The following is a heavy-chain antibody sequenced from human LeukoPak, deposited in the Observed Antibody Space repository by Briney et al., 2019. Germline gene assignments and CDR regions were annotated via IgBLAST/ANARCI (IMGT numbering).Heavy chain of an antibody. V-gene: IGHV3-30-3*01. Sequence: GGSLILSCAASGFTFRRCAMHWVRQAPGKGLEWVAVISYDGDNKYYADSVKGRFTISRDNSKTTLYLQMNSLRAEDTALYYCAKDIKSGRIAAAAVDFWGQGTLVTVSS. J-gene: IGHJ4*01. CDR3: AKDIKSGRIAAAAVDF. CDR2: ISYDGDNK. D-gene: IGHD6-25*01. CDR1: GFTFRRCA.